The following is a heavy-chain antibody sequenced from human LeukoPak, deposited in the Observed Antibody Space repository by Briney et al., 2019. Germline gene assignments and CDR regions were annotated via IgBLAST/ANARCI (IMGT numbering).Heavy chain of an antibody. D-gene: IGHD6-6*01. CDR2: ISGSGGST. J-gene: IGHJ5*02. Sequence: GGSLRLSCAASGFTFSSYAMSWVRQAPGKGLEWVSAISGSGGSTYYADSVKGRFTISRDNSKNTLYLQINSLRAEDTAVYYCAKGRYSSSSEWFDPWGQGTLVTVSS. CDR1: GFTFSSYA. CDR3: AKGRYSSSSEWFDP. V-gene: IGHV3-23*01.